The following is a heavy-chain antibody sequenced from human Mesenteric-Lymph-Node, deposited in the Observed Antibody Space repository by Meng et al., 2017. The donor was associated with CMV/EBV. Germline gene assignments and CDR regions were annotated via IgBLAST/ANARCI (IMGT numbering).Heavy chain of an antibody. Sequence: LASAVYGGSFSGYYWCWIRQPPGQRLEWIGEINHSGSTNYNPSLKSRVTISGDTSKNQFSLKLSSVTAADTAVYYCARRGVIAVTYWGQGTLVTVS. CDR3: ARRGVIAVTY. D-gene: IGHD6-19*01. CDR2: INHSGST. CDR1: GGSFSGYY. V-gene: IGHV4-34*01. J-gene: IGHJ4*02.